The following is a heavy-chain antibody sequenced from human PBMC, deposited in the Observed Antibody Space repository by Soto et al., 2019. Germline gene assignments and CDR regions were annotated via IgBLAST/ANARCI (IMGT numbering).Heavy chain of an antibody. J-gene: IGHJ6*02. V-gene: IGHV3-33*01. CDR1: GFTFSSYG. CDR3: ARDMGGTDYYGMDV. Sequence: LRLSCAASGFTFSSYGMHWVRQAPGKGLEWVAVIWYDGSNKYYADSVKGRFTISRDNSKNTLYLQMNSLRAEDTAVYYCARDMGGTDYYGMDVWGQGTTVTVSS. D-gene: IGHD6-19*01. CDR2: IWYDGSNK.